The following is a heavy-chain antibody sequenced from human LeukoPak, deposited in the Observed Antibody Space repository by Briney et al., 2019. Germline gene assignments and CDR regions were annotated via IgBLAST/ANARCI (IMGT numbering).Heavy chain of an antibody. CDR2: IYSGGST. CDR3: ARESSGDYRSSYYYYYGMDV. V-gene: IGHV3-66*01. Sequence: GGSLRLSCAASGFTVSSNYMSWVRQAPGKGLEWVSVIYSGGSTYYADSVKGRFTISRDNAKNSLYLQMNSLRAEDTAVYYCARESSGDYRSSYYYYYGMDVWGQGTTVTVSS. D-gene: IGHD4-17*01. CDR1: GFTVSSNY. J-gene: IGHJ6*02.